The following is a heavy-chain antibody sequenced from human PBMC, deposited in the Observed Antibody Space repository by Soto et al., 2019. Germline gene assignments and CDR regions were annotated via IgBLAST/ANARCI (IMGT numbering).Heavy chain of an antibody. V-gene: IGHV4-31*03. CDR2: IYYSGST. D-gene: IGHD3-3*01. J-gene: IGHJ5*02. Sequence: QVQLQESGPGLVKPSQTLSLTCTVSGGSISSGGYYWSWIRQHPGKGLEWIGYIYYSGSTYYNPSLKSRVTISVDTSKKQFSLKLRSVTAADTAVYYCARVGTPLRFLERGRVDPWGQGTLVTVSS. CDR3: ARVGTPLRFLERGRVDP. CDR1: GGSISSGGYY.